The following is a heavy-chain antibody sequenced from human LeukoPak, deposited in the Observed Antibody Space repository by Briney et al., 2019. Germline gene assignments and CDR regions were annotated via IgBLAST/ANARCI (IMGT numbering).Heavy chain of an antibody. CDR1: GYTFISYG. CDR2: ISAYNGDT. D-gene: IGHD2-15*01. V-gene: IGHV1-18*01. CDR3: ATLCCGSYYMDV. J-gene: IGHJ6*03. Sequence: ASVKVSCKAPGYTFISYGISWVRQAPGQGLEWMGRISAYNGDTNYAQKLQGRVTMTTDTSTSTAYMELSSLRSEDTAVYYCATLCCGSYYMDVWGKGTTVTVSS.